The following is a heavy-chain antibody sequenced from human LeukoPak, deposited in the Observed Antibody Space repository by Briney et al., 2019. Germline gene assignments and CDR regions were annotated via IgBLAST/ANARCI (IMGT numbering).Heavy chain of an antibody. CDR3: AKPYYYGSGSSPFDY. D-gene: IGHD3-10*01. V-gene: IGHV3-30*02. Sequence: GGSLRLSCAASGFTVSSNYMSWVRQAPGKGLEWVAVIWYDGSNKYYADSVKGRFTISRDNSKNTLYLQMNSLRAEDTAVYYCAKPYYYGSGSSPFDYWGQGTLVTVSS. CDR2: IWYDGSNK. J-gene: IGHJ4*02. CDR1: GFTVSSNY.